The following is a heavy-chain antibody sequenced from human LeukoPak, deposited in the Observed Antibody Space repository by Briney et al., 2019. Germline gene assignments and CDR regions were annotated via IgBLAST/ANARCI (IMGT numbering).Heavy chain of an antibody. Sequence: SVKVSCKASGGTFSNYAISWVRQAPGQGLEWMGGIIPMFGTANYAQKFQGRVTITADKSTSTAYMELSGLRSEDTAVYYCATAGWGCSGGSCYPTNYDAFDIWGQGTMVTVSS. J-gene: IGHJ3*02. D-gene: IGHD2-15*01. CDR1: GGTFSNYA. V-gene: IGHV1-69*06. CDR3: ATAGWGCSGGSCYPTNYDAFDI. CDR2: IIPMFGTA.